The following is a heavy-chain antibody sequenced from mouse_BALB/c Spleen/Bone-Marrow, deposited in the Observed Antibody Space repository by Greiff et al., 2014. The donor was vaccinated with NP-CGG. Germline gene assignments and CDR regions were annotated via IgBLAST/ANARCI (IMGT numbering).Heavy chain of an antibody. CDR3: TRIYYDYAWFAY. Sequence: EVKLMESGGSLAKPGGSLKLSCAASGFTFSSYTMSWVRQTPEKRLEWVATISSGGSYTYYPDSVKGRFTISRDNAKNTLYLQMSSLKSEDTAMYYCTRIYYDYAWFAYWGQGTLVTVSA. D-gene: IGHD2-4*01. CDR1: GFTFSSYT. V-gene: IGHV5-6-4*01. J-gene: IGHJ3*01. CDR2: ISSGGSYT.